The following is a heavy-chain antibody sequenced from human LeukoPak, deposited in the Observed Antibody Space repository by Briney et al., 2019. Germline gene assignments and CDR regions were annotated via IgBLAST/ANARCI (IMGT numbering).Heavy chain of an antibody. CDR3: ASLRKRGGAFDL. CDR1: GGSISSYS. Sequence: PSETLSLTCTVSGGSISSYSWSWIRQPAGKGLEWIGRIYTSRSTYYNPSLKSRVTLSVDTSKNQFSLKLRSVTAADTAVYYCASLRKRGGAFDLWGQGKVVTVSS. J-gene: IGHJ3*01. CDR2: IYTSRST. V-gene: IGHV4-4*07.